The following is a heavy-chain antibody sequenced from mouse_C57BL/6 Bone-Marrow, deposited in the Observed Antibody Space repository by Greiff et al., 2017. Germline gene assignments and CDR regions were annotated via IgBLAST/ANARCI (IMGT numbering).Heavy chain of an antibody. J-gene: IGHJ2*01. CDR2: INPNNGGT. Sequence: EVQLQQSGPELVKPGASVKISCKASGYTFTDYYMNWVKQSHGKSLEWIGDINPNNGGTSYNQKFKGKATLTVDKSSSTAYMELRSLTSEDSAVYYCARDYGYFDYWGKGTTLTVSS. V-gene: IGHV1-26*01. D-gene: IGHD1-1*01. CDR3: ARDYGYFDY. CDR1: GYTFTDYY.